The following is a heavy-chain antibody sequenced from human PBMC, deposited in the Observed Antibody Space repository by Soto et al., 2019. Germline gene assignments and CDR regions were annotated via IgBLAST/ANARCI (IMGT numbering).Heavy chain of an antibody. CDR1: GYTFTSYD. J-gene: IGHJ1*01. D-gene: IGHD3-9*01. CDR3: AWNDILTGGSLQH. V-gene: IGHV1-18*01. CDR2: MSAYNGNT. Sequence: AASVKVSCKASGYTFTSYDINWVRQAPGQGLEWMGWMSAYNGNTNYAQKFQGRVTMTKDTSMSTAYMELRSLRSDDTAVYYCAWNDILTGGSLQHWGQGTLVTVS.